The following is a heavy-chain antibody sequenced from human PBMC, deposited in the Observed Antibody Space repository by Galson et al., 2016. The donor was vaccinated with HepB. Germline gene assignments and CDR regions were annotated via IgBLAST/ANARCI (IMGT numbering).Heavy chain of an antibody. V-gene: IGHV1-18*01. D-gene: IGHD3-9*01. CDR1: GYTFTNYG. Sequence: SVKVSCKASGYTFTNYGITWVRQAPGQGLEWMGWISAYDGNTDYIQNLQDRVTMTTDTSTSTAYMELRSLRSDDTAVYYCARDPAPGYDILTGYRPSWFDPWGQGTLVTVSS. CDR2: ISAYDGNT. CDR3: ARDPAPGYDILTGYRPSWFDP. J-gene: IGHJ5*02.